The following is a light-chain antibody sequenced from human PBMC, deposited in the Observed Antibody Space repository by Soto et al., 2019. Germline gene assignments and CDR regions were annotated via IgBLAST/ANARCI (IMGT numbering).Light chain of an antibody. CDR3: SSYAGSNVLV. V-gene: IGLV2-8*01. CDR2: EVT. CDR1: SSDVGYYDY. Sequence: QPVLTQPPSASGSPGQSVTISCTGTSSDVGYYDYVSWYQQHPGKAPKLMIYEVTKRPSGVPDRFSGSKSGNTASLTVSGLQAEDEADYYCSSYAGSNVLVFGTGTKLTVL. J-gene: IGLJ1*01.